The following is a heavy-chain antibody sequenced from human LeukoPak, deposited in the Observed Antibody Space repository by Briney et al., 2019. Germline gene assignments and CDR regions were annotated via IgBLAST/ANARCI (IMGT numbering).Heavy chain of an antibody. V-gene: IGHV4-59*12. Sequence: SGTLSLTCTVSGGSISSYYWSWIRQPPGKGLEWIGEIYHSGSTNYNPSLKSRVTISVDKSKNQFSLRLSSVYAADTAVYYCARDGGNSRDWYFDLWGRGTLVTVSS. J-gene: IGHJ2*01. CDR2: IYHSGST. CDR3: ARDGGNSRDWYFDL. D-gene: IGHD4-23*01. CDR1: GGSISSYY.